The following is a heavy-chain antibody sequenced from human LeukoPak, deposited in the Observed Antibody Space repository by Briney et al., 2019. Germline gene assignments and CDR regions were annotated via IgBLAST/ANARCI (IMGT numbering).Heavy chain of an antibody. CDR1: GFTFSSYE. CDR3: ARGADGYKV. CDR2: ISQSGNTV. V-gene: IGHV3-48*03. Sequence: GGPLRLSCAASGFTFSSYEMNWVRQAPGKGLEWVSYISQSGNTVYYADSVKGRFTISRDNAKNSLYLQMNSLRAEDTAVYYCARGADGYKVWGQGTLVTVFS. J-gene: IGHJ4*02. D-gene: IGHD5-24*01.